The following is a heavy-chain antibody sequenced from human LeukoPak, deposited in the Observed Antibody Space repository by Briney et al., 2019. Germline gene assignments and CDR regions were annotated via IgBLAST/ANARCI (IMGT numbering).Heavy chain of an antibody. CDR3: AGSWGRAALDV. J-gene: IGHJ3*01. CDR1: GFAVSGNS. CDR2: ISKSGST. D-gene: IGHD6-13*01. Sequence: GESLRLSCAASGFAVSGNSMTWVRQAPGKGLEAVSGISKSGSTYSADSVKGRFTISRDSFRNTLFLQMNSLTAEDTAVYYCAGSWGRAALDVWGQGTLVTVSS. V-gene: IGHV3-66*01.